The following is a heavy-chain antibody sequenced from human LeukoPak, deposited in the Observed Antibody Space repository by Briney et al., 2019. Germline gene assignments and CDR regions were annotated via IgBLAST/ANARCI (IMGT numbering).Heavy chain of an antibody. CDR2: IYTSGST. D-gene: IGHD6-19*01. CDR1: GGSISSGGYY. CDR3: ARVFPGIAVADVFDY. Sequence: PSETLSLTCTVSGGSISSGGYYWSWIRQPAGKGLEWIGRIYTSGSTNYNPSLKSRVTMSVDTSKNQFSLKLSSVTAADTAVYYCARVFPGIAVADVFDYWGQGTLVTVSS. V-gene: IGHV4-61*02. J-gene: IGHJ4*02.